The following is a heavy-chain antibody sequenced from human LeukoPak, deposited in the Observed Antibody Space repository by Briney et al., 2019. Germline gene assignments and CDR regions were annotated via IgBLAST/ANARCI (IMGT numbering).Heavy chain of an antibody. Sequence: GESLKISCKGSGYSFTSQWIGWVRQMPGKGLEWMGFIYPGDSDTRCSPSFQGQVTISADKSISTAYLQWNSLKASDTAMYYCARHVGRITAADTRWFDPWGQGTLVTVSS. CDR2: IYPGDSDT. V-gene: IGHV5-51*01. J-gene: IGHJ5*02. CDR3: ARHVGRITAADTRWFDP. CDR1: GYSFTSQW. D-gene: IGHD6-13*01.